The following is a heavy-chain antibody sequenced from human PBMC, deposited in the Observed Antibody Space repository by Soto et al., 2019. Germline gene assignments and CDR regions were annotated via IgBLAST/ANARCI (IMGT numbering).Heavy chain of an antibody. CDR1: GYTFTSYD. CDR3: ASGELRRYYYYYYGMDV. CDR2: MNPNSGDT. V-gene: IGHV1-8*01. Sequence: APVKVSCKASGYTFTSYDINWVRQATGQGLEWMGWMNPNSGDTGYAQKFQGRVTMTRNTSISTAYMELSSLRSEDTAVYYCASGELRRYYYYYYGMDVWGQGTTVTVSS. J-gene: IGHJ6*02. D-gene: IGHD1-26*01.